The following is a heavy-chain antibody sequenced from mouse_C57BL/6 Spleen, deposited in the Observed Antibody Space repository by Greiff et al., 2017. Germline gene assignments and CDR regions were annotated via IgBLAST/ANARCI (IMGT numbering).Heavy chain of an antibody. CDR1: GYAFTNYL. J-gene: IGHJ4*01. CDR2: INPGGGGT. Sequence: QVQLQQSGAELVRPGTSVKVSCKASGYAFTNYLIEWVKQRPGQGLEWIGVINPGGGGTNYNEKFKGKVTLTADKSSSTAYMQLSSLTSEDSAVYFCAREDYSMDDWGQGTSVTVSS. CDR3: AREDYSMDD. V-gene: IGHV1-54*01.